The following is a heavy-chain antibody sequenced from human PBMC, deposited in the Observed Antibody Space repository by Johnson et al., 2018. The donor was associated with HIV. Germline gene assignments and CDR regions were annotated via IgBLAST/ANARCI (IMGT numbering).Heavy chain of an antibody. CDR3: AREPSSSYAFDI. V-gene: IGHV3-20*04. CDR1: GFTFSRYT. D-gene: IGHD6-13*01. Sequence: VQLVESGGALVQPGGSLRLSCVASGFTFSRYTVNWVRQAPGKGLAWVSGINWNGGSTGYADSVKGRFTISRDNAKNSLYLQMNSLRAEDTALYYCAREPSSSYAFDIRGQGTMVTVSS. CDR2: INWNGGST. J-gene: IGHJ3*02.